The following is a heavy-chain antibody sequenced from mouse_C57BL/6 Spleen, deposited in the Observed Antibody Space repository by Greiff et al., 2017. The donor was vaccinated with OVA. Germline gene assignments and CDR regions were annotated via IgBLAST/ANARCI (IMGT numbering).Heavy chain of an antibody. Sequence: EVMLVESGGGLVKPGGSLKLSCAASGFTFSDYGMHWVRQAPEKGLEWVAYISSGSSTIYYADTVKGRFTISRDNAKNTLFLQMTSLRSEDTAMYYCARPLTMYFDVWGTGTTVTVSS. CDR3: ARPLTMYFDV. CDR2: ISSGSSTI. J-gene: IGHJ1*03. V-gene: IGHV5-17*01. CDR1: GFTFSDYG.